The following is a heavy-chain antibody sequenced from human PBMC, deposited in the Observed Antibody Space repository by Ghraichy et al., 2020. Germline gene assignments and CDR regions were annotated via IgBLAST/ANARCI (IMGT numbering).Heavy chain of an antibody. CDR3: VSGIDTFKI. D-gene: IGHD3-10*01. Sequence: LSLTCVASGFTVSSNYLNWFLQAPGKGLEWVSIIHSDGSTYYADSVKGRFTISRDHSINTLYLQMNSLRAEDTAVYYCVSGIDTFKIWGQGTMVTVSS. V-gene: IGHV3-66*01. CDR2: IHSDGST. J-gene: IGHJ3*02. CDR1: GFTVSSNY.